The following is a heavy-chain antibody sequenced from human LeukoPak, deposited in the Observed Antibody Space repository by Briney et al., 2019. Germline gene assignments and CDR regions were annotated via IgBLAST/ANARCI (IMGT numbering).Heavy chain of an antibody. CDR3: ARHAPAKFDFL. J-gene: IGHJ4*02. CDR1: GASIITGSPY. V-gene: IGHV4-39*01. D-gene: IGHD3-9*01. Sequence: SETLSLTCAVSGASIITGSPYWGWIRQSPGKGPEWIGTVYYSGSIYYNPSLKSRVTLSADTSKNQFSLRLSSVTAADTAVYYCARHAPAKFDFLWGQGNLVTVSP. CDR2: VYYSGSI.